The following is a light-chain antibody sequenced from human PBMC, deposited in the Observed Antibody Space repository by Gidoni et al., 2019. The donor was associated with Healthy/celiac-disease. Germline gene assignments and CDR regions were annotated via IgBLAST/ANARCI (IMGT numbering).Light chain of an antibody. Sequence: QSALTQPAAVSGSPGQSITISCTGTSSDVGGYNYVSWYQQHPGKAHKLMIYDVSNRPSGVSNRFSGSKSGNTASLTISGLQAEDEADYYCSSYTSSSTLFGPGTKVTVL. CDR3: SSYTSSSTL. J-gene: IGLJ1*01. CDR1: SSDVGGYNY. CDR2: DVS. V-gene: IGLV2-14*03.